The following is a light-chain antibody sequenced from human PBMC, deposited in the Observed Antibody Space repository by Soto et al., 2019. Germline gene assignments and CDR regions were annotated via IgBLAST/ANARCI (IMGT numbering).Light chain of an antibody. CDR1: QSVSSSY. V-gene: IGKV3-20*01. CDR2: GAS. Sequence: GLSQSPCTLSLSTGERATLSCRASQSVSSSYLAWYQQKPGQAPRLLIYGASSRATGIPDRFSGSGSGTDFTLTISRLEPEDFAVYYCQQYGSSPTFGQGTRLEIK. J-gene: IGKJ5*01. CDR3: QQYGSSPT.